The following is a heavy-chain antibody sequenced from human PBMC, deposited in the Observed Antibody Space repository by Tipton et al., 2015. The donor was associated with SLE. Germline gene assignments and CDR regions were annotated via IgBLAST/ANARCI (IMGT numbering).Heavy chain of an antibody. J-gene: IGHJ5*02. V-gene: IGHV4-59*11. CDR3: ARGKGITIFPRWFDP. Sequence: TLSLTCTVSGGSISSHYWRWIRQPPGKGLEWIGYIYYSGSTNYNPSLKSRVTISVDTSKNQFSLKLSAVTAADMAVYYCARGKGITIFPRWFDPWGQGTLVTVSS. D-gene: IGHD3-3*01. CDR1: GGSISSHY. CDR2: IYYSGST.